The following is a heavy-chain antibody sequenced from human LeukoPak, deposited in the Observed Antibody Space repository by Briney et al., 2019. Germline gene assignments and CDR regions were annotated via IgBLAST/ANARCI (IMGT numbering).Heavy chain of an antibody. J-gene: IGHJ4*02. CDR3: AHRLGGSYYFDY. V-gene: IGHV2-5*02. CDR1: GFSLSTSGAG. CDR2: IYCDADK. Sequence: SGPTLVNPTQTLTLTCTFSGFSLSTSGAGVGGVRQPPGKALEWLALIYCDADKRYSPSLQSRLTITKATSKNQVVLTMTNMDPVDTATYYCAHRLGGSYYFDYWGQGTLVTVSS. D-gene: IGHD1-26*01.